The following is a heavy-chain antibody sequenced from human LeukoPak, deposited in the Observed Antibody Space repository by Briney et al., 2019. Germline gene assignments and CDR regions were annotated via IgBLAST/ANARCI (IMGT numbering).Heavy chain of an antibody. J-gene: IGHJ4*02. Sequence: GGSLRLSCAASGFTFSNYWMHWVRQTPGKGLVWVSRINTYGSTSYADSVKGRFTISKDNAENTLYLQMNSLRAEDTAVYYCARDLMVGSPFDSWGQGTLVTVSS. D-gene: IGHD2-8*01. CDR1: GFTFSNYW. CDR3: ARDLMVGSPFDS. V-gene: IGHV3-74*01. CDR2: INTYGST.